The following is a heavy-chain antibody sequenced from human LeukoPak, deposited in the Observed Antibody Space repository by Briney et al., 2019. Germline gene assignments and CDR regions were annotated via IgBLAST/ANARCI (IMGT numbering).Heavy chain of an antibody. D-gene: IGHD5-24*01. Sequence: ASVKVSCKASGYTFTNYGVSWVRQAPGQGLEWMGWISAYNDNTNYAQKLQGRVTMTTDTSTSTAYMELRSLRSDDTAVYYCARDLREMSTIFLPCQYYGMDVWGQGTTVTVSS. CDR1: GYTFTNYG. CDR2: ISAYNDNT. CDR3: ARDLREMSTIFLPCQYYGMDV. V-gene: IGHV1-18*01. J-gene: IGHJ6*02.